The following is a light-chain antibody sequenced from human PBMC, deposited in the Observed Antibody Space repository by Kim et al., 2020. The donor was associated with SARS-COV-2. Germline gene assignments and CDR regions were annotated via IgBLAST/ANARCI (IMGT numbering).Light chain of an antibody. Sequence: VTPGEPASISCTSSQSVSGALDWYVQKPGQSPQLLIYRLSYRASGVPDRFSGSGSATDFTLKISRVEAEDAGVYYCMQRVEFPLTFGGGTKVDIK. CDR1: QSVSGA. J-gene: IGKJ4*01. CDR3: MQRVEFPLT. CDR2: RLS. V-gene: IGKV2-40*01.